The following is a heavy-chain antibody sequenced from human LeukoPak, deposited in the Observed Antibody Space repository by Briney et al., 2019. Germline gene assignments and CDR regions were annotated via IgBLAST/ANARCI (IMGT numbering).Heavy chain of an antibody. D-gene: IGHD3-10*01. Sequence: GVSLTLSCGACSFLFSLYAVMWVRQAPGKGLEGVSSISGSGTNTYYADSVKGRFTISRDNSRNLLFLQMSSLRVEDTAVYYCAKRRHYYGSGDYYRDPWGQGTLVTVSS. V-gene: IGHV3-23*01. CDR1: SFLFSLYA. J-gene: IGHJ5*02. CDR3: AKRRHYYGSGDYYRDP. CDR2: ISGSGTNT.